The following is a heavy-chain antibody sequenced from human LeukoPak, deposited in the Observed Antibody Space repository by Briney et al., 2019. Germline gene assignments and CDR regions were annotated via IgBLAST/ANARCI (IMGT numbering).Heavy chain of an antibody. V-gene: IGHV5-51*01. J-gene: IGHJ4*02. Sequence: GESLKISCKGSGYTFTSYWMGWVRQLPGKGLEWMGIIYPGDSDTRYSPSFQGQVTISADKSISTAYLQWSSLKASDTAMYYCARTPSYGSGYPYYFDYWGQGTLVTVSS. CDR3: ARTPSYGSGYPYYFDY. CDR2: IYPGDSDT. D-gene: IGHD3-10*01. CDR1: GYTFTSYW.